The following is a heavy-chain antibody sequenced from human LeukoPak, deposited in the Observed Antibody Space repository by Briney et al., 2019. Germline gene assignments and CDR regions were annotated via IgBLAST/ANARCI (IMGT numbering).Heavy chain of an antibody. Sequence: GRSLRLSCAASGFMFNVYGMHWVRQAPGKGLEWVAVIRYDGSDINYADSVKGRFTISRDNSKNTLYLEMNSLRVEDTAVYFCAGSWNIHFDYWGQGTLGTVSS. CDR3: AGSWNIHFDY. V-gene: IGHV3-33*01. D-gene: IGHD1/OR15-1a*01. J-gene: IGHJ4*02. CDR1: GFMFNVYG. CDR2: IRYDGSDI.